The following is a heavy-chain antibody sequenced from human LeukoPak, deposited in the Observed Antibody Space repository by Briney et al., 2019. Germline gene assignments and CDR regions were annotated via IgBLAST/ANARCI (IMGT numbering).Heavy chain of an antibody. J-gene: IGHJ4*02. Sequence: ASVTVSCKASGYTFTDYYIHWVRQAPGQGLEWMGWMNPNSGATDYGQKFQGRVTMTRDTSINTAYMELSRLRSDDTALYYCARVYGSGSYALHYWGQGTLVTVSS. CDR2: MNPNSGAT. CDR3: ARVYGSGSYALHY. D-gene: IGHD3-10*01. V-gene: IGHV1-2*02. CDR1: GYTFTDYY.